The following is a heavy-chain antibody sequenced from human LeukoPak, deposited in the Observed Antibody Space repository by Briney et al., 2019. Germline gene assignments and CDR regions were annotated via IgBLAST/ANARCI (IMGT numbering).Heavy chain of an antibody. CDR3: AGLNKPYYYGSGGFDY. CDR1: GYSFTSYW. V-gene: IGHV5-51*01. D-gene: IGHD3-10*01. J-gene: IGHJ4*02. Sequence: GESLKISCKGSGYSFTSYWIGWVRQMPGKGLEWMGIIYPGDSDTRYSPSFQGQVTISADKSISTAYLQWSSLKASDTAMYYCAGLNKPYYYGSGGFDYWGQGTLVTVSS. CDR2: IYPGDSDT.